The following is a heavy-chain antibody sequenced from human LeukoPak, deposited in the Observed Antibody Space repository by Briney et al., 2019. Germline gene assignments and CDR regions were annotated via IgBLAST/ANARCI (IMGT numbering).Heavy chain of an antibody. D-gene: IGHD1-1*01. V-gene: IGHV3-23*01. CDR1: GFTFSSYA. J-gene: IGHJ3*02. CDR2: ISGSGGST. CDR3: AKDLWKSDDAFDI. Sequence: GGSLRLSCAASGFTFSSYAMSWVRQAPGKGLDWVSAISGSGGSTYYADSVKGRFTISRDNSKNTLYLQMNSLRAEDTAVYYCAKDLWKSDDAFDIWGQGTMVTVSS.